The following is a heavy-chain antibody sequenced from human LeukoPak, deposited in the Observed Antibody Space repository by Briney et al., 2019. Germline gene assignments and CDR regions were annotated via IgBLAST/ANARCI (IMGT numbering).Heavy chain of an antibody. Sequence: AASVKVSCKASGYTFTSYYMHWVRQAPGQGLEWMGIINPSSGSTSYAQKFQGRVTMTRDTSTSTVYMELSSLRSEDTAVYYCARVVGARGYYYGMDVWGQGTTVTVSS. V-gene: IGHV1-46*01. CDR2: INPSSGST. CDR1: GYTFTSYY. J-gene: IGHJ6*02. D-gene: IGHD2-21*01. CDR3: ARVVGARGYYYGMDV.